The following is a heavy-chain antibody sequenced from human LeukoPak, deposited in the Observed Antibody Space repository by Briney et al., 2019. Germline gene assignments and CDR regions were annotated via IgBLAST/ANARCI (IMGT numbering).Heavy chain of an antibody. CDR2: ISHSGST. J-gene: IGHJ4*02. CDR3: LRYGSENFYNTFDN. V-gene: IGHV4-39*01. D-gene: IGHD3-10*01. Sequence: SETLSLTCTVSGGSIIINSSPFYWGWIRQPPGKGLEWTGGISHSGSTYYNPSLRSRVTISVDTSKNQLSLRLSSVTAADTAVYNCLRYGSENFYNTFDNWGQGTLFTVSS. CDR1: GGSIIINSSPFY.